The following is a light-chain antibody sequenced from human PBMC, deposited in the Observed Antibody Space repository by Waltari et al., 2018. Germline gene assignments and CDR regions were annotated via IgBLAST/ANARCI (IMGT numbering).Light chain of an antibody. CDR2: AAS. V-gene: IGKV1-17*03. J-gene: IGKJ1*01. CDR3: QQHNSHPRT. CDR1: KTISND. Sequence: DIQMTQSPSSLSASVGDRVTITCRASKTISNDLAWYQQKPGKVPKLLIYAASNLESGVPSRFSGSGSGTEFTLTISSLQPEDFATYYCQQHNSHPRTFGQGTKVEIK.